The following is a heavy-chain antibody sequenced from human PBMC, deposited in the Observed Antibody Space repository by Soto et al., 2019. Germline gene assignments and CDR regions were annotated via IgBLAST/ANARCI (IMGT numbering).Heavy chain of an antibody. CDR2: IYYSGST. CDR3: ARLLYCSGGSCYSGLDY. J-gene: IGHJ4*02. V-gene: IGHV4-59*01. Sequence: SETLSLTCTVSGGSISSYYWSWIRQPPGKGLEWIGYIYYSGSTNYNPSLKSRVTISVDTSKNQFSLKLSSVTAADTAVYYCARLLYCSGGSCYSGLDYWGQGTLSPSPQ. D-gene: IGHD2-15*01. CDR1: GGSISSYY.